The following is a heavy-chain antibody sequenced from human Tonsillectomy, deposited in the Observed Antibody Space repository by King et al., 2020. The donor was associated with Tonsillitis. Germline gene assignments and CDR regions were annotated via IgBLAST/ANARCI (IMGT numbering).Heavy chain of an antibody. J-gene: IGHJ4*02. D-gene: IGHD6-13*01. V-gene: IGHV4-38-2*01. CDR1: GYSISSGAW. CDR3: ARSLYSIAGAGRYFDY. CDR2: IYHGGNA. Sequence: QLQESGPGLVKPSETLSLTCGVSGYSISSGAWWGWIRQPPGKGLEWIGSIYHGGNAYYNPSLKSRVTISVDTSGNQFSLRLSSVTAADTAVYFCARSLYSIAGAGRYFDYWGQGILVTVSS.